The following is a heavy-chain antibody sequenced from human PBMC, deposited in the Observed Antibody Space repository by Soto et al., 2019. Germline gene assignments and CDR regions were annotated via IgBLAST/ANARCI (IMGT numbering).Heavy chain of an antibody. CDR2: INHSGST. Sequence: QLQLQESGPGLVKPSETLSLTCRVSDGSMNSDSSYWGWIRQPPGKGLEWIGVINHSGSTYHNLSLKGRVTMSGDASRHQFSLKLTSMTAADTAVYYCARLGGYVSVGYYYLWDSWGQGTLVTVSS. J-gene: IGHJ4*02. D-gene: IGHD3-22*01. CDR1: DGSMNSDSSY. V-gene: IGHV4-39*01. CDR3: ARLGGYVSVGYYYLWDS.